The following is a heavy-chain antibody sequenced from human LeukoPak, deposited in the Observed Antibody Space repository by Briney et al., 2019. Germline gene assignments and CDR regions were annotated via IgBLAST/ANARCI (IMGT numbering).Heavy chain of an antibody. CDR2: INPNSGGT. CDR1: GFTVSSNY. D-gene: IGHD1-26*01. V-gene: IGHV1-2*04. J-gene: IGHJ5*02. Sequence: GGSLRLSCAASGFTVSSNYMHWVRQAPGQGLEWMGRINPNSGGTNYAQKFQGWVTMTRDTSISTAYMELSRLRSDDTAVYYCARTGSYYDLNWFDPWGQGTLVTVSS. CDR3: ARTGSYYDLNWFDP.